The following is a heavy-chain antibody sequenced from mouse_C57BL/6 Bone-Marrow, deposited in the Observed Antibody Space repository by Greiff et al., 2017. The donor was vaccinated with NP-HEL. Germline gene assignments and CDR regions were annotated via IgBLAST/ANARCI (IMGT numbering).Heavy chain of an antibody. D-gene: IGHD2-4*01. V-gene: IGHV1-50*01. Sequence: QVQLQQPGAELVKPGASVKLSCKASGYTFTSYWMQWVKQRPGQGLEWIGEIDPSDSYPNYNQKFKGKATLTVDTSSSTAYMQLSSLTSEDSAVYYCARVPKAEIYYESKGVAMDYWGQGTSVTVSS. J-gene: IGHJ4*01. CDR1: GYTFTSYW. CDR2: IDPSDSYP. CDR3: ARVPKAEIYYESKGVAMDY.